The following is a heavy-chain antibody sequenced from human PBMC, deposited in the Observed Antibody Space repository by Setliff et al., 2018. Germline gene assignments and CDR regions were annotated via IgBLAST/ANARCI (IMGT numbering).Heavy chain of an antibody. D-gene: IGHD1-26*01. J-gene: IGHJ3*02. V-gene: IGHV4-30-4*08. CDR3: AREVGAGAFDI. CDR2: IYYSGST. CDR1: GDSISSADYF. Sequence: SETLSLTCTVSGDSISSADYFWSWIRQPPGKGLEWIGYIYYSGSTNYNPSLKSRLTIXXXTSXNXXXXXLSXVTDADTAVYYCAREVGAGAFDIWGQGTMVTVS.